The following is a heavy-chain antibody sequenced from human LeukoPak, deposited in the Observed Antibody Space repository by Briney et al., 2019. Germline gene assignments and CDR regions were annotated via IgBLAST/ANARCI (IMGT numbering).Heavy chain of an antibody. CDR2: INDNGGRT. J-gene: IGHJ4*02. V-gene: IGHV3-64D*09. D-gene: IGHD1-26*01. CDR3: VKDVGGSYAFDY. CDR1: GFTFSRYA. Sequence: GGSLRLSCSASGFTFSRYAMHWIRQAPGKGLEYVSGINDNGGRTHYGDSVKGRFSISRDNSKNTLHLQMSTLRAEDTALYYCVKDVGGSYAFDYWGQGILVTVAS.